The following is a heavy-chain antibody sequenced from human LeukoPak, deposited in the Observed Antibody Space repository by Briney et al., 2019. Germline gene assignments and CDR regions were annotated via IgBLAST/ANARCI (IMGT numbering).Heavy chain of an antibody. Sequence: GASVKVSCKASGYTFTSYGISWVRQAPGQGLEWMGWISAYNGNRNYAQKFQGRVTMTTDTSTTTAYMELRSLRSDDTAVYYCARAFPRGLVLVITGDYWGQGTLVTVSA. CDR2: ISAYNGNR. CDR1: GYTFTSYG. V-gene: IGHV1-18*01. CDR3: ARAFPRGLVLVITGDY. J-gene: IGHJ4*02. D-gene: IGHD3-22*01.